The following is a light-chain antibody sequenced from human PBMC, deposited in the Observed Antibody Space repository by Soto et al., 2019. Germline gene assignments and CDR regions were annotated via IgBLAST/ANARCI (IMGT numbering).Light chain of an antibody. CDR1: QGISSY. CDR3: QQSYSTQWT. CDR2: AAS. Sequence: DIQLTQSPSFLSASVGDRVTITCRASQGISSYLAWYQQKPGKAPKLLIYAASTLQSGVPLRFSGSGSGTSFTLTISSLQPEDFATYYCQQSYSTQWTFGQGTKVEIK. J-gene: IGKJ1*01. V-gene: IGKV1-9*01.